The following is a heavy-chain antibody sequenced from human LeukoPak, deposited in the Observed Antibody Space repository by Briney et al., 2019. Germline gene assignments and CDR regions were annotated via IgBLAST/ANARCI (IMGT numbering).Heavy chain of an antibody. CDR2: ISDTGYT. V-gene: IGHV4-59*01. J-gene: IGHJ5*02. CDR1: GGSISSYY. CDR3: ARGRLLEWFDP. Sequence: PSETLSLTCTVSGGSISSYYWSWIRQPPGKRLEWIGYISDTGYTNYNPSLKSRVAISVDTSKRQFSLKLSSVTAADTAVYYCARGRLLEWFDPWGQGTLVTVSS. D-gene: IGHD3-3*01.